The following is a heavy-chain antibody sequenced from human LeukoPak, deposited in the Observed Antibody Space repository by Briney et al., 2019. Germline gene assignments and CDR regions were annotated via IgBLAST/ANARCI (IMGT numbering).Heavy chain of an antibody. CDR2: INPNSGGT. CDR3: ARGYYYDSSGYYYYY. D-gene: IGHD3-22*01. J-gene: IGHJ4*02. Sequence: ASVKVSCKASGYTFTGYYMHWVRQAPGQGLEWMGWINPNSGGTNYAQKFQGRVTMTRDTYISTAYMELSRLRSDDTAVYYCARGYYYDSSGYYYYYWGQGTLVTVSS. CDR1: GYTFTGYY. V-gene: IGHV1-2*02.